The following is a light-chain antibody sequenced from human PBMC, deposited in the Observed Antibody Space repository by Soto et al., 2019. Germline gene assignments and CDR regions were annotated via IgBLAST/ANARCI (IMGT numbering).Light chain of an antibody. J-gene: IGLJ1*01. V-gene: IGLV2-23*02. CDR3: CTYARSSTSLYV. CDR2: GVT. Sequence: QSALTQPASVSGSRGQSITISCTGTSSDVGSYNLVSWYQQHPGKAPKLIIYGVTERPSGISNRFSGSKSGNTASLTISGLQAEDEADYYCCTYARSSTSLYVIGTGTKLTVL. CDR1: SSDVGSYNL.